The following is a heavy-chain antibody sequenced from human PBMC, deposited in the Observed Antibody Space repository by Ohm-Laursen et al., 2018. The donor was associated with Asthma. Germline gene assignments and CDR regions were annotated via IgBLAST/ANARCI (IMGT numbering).Heavy chain of an antibody. J-gene: IGHJ5*02. CDR1: GGSISSGSYY. Sequence: SQTLSLTCTVSGGSISSGSYYWSWIRQHPGRGLEWIGYIYYTGSTYYNPSLKSRVTISIDTSKNQFSLNLSSVTAADTAVYYCAREDFDWPPGYCDPWGQGTLVTVSS. D-gene: IGHD3-9*01. V-gene: IGHV4-31*03. CDR2: IYYTGST. CDR3: AREDFDWPPGYCDP.